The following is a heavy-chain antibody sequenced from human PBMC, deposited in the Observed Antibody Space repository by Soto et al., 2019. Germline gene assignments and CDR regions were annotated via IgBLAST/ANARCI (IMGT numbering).Heavy chain of an antibody. V-gene: IGHV3-7*03. CDR2: IKEDGSEK. Sequence: PGGSLRLSCAASGLTFSRHWMTWVRQAPGKGLEWVANIKEDGSEKYYVDSVKGRFTISRDNAENSVFLQMNSLRVEDTAVYYCASRPSDIAYSGVFDFWGQGTRVTLSS. CDR1: GLTFSRHW. J-gene: IGHJ4*02. D-gene: IGHD2-21*01. CDR3: ASRPSDIAYSGVFDF.